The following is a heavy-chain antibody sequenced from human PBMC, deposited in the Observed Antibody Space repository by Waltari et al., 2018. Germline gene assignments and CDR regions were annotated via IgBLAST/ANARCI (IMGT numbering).Heavy chain of an antibody. CDR3: AREYVWANYYYYGMDV. CDR1: GFTFSSYA. D-gene: IGHD3-10*02. Sequence: QVQLVESGGGVVQPGRSLRLSCAASGFTFSSYAMHWVRQAPGKGLEWVAVISYDGSNKYYADSVKGRFTISRDNSKNTLYLQMNSLRAEDTAVYYCAREYVWANYYYYGMDVWGQGTTVTVSS. V-gene: IGHV3-30-3*01. J-gene: IGHJ6*02. CDR2: ISYDGSNK.